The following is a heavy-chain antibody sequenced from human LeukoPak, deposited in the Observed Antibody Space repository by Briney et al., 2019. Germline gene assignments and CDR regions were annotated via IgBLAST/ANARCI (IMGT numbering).Heavy chain of an antibody. D-gene: IGHD3-10*01. J-gene: IGHJ4*02. Sequence: GGSLRLSCAVSGFTVSGDYMSWVRQAPGKGLEGCSAIIGSGGSTYYADSVKGRFTISRDNSKNTLYLQMNSLRAEDTAVYYCAKDSFSMVRGVPGYWGQGTLVAVSS. CDR1: GFTVSGDY. V-gene: IGHV3-23*01. CDR2: IIGSGGST. CDR3: AKDSFSMVRGVPGY.